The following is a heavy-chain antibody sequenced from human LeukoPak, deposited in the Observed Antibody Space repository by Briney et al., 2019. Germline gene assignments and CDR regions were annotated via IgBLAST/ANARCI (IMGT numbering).Heavy chain of an antibody. J-gene: IGHJ4*02. CDR1: GFTFSSLA. CDR3: AKFVGSSSWPSPVDY. D-gene: IGHD6-13*01. CDR2: ISGSGGST. Sequence: GGSLRLSCAASGFTFSSLAMRWVRQAPGKGLEWVSAISGSGGSTYYANSVKGRFTISRDNSKNTLYLQMNSLRAEDTAVYHCAKFVGSSSWPSPVDYWGQGTLVTVSS. V-gene: IGHV3-23*01.